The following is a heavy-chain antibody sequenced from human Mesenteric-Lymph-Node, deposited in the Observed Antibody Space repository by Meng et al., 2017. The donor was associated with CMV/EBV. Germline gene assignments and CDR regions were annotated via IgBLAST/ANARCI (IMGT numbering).Heavy chain of an antibody. V-gene: IGHV1-8*01. Sequence: ASVKVSCKASGYTFTSYDINWVRQATGQGLEGMGWMNPNSGNTGYAQKFQGRVTMTRNTSISTAYMELSSLRSEDTAVYYCAGVVKPPSPNYGMDVWGQGTTVTVSS. CDR1: GYTFTSYD. J-gene: IGHJ6*02. D-gene: IGHD1-14*01. CDR3: AGVVKPPSPNYGMDV. CDR2: MNPNSGNT.